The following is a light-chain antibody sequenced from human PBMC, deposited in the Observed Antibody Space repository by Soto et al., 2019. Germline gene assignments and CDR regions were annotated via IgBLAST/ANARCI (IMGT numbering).Light chain of an antibody. CDR2: KAY. CDR1: QSISSW. J-gene: IGKJ1*01. V-gene: IGKV1-5*03. Sequence: DIQMTQSPSTLSASVGDRVTITCRASQSISSWLAWYRQKPGKAPKLLIYKAYSLESGVPSRFSGSGSGTEFTLTISSLQPDDFATYYGQQYNSYPRTFGQGTKVEIK. CDR3: QQYNSYPRT.